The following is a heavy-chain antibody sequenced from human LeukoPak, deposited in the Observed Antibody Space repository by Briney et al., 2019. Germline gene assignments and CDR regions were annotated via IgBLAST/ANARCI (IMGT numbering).Heavy chain of an antibody. J-gene: IGHJ4*02. Sequence: SETLSLTCTVSGGSISSSISSYYWSWIRQAPGKRLEWIGYIYYSGSTNYNPSLKSRVTISVDTSKNQFSLKLNSVTAADTAVYYCARGNGDSWGQGTLVTVSS. V-gene: IGHV4-61*01. CDR2: IYYSGST. CDR3: ARGNGDS. D-gene: IGHD3-10*01. CDR1: GGSISSSISSYY.